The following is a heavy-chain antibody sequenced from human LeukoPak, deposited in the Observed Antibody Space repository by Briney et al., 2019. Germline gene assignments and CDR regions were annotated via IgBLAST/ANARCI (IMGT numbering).Heavy chain of an antibody. CDR1: GFTFDDYA. J-gene: IGHJ4*02. CDR2: ISWNSGSI. Sequence: PGGSLRLSCAASGFTFDDYAMHWVRQAPGKGLEWVSGISWNSGSIGYADSVKGRFTISRDNAKNSLYLQMNSLRAEDTALYYCAKDMEDYGDCQFDYWGQGTLVTVSS. V-gene: IGHV3-9*01. D-gene: IGHD4-17*01. CDR3: AKDMEDYGDCQFDY.